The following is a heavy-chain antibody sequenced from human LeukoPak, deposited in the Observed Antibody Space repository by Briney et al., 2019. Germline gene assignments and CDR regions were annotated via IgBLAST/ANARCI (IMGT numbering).Heavy chain of an antibody. CDR1: GGTFSSYA. V-gene: IGHV1-69*05. CDR3: ARGPGSYRDDY. CDR2: IIPIFGTA. J-gene: IGHJ4*02. D-gene: IGHD3-10*01. Sequence: SVKVSCKASGGTFSSYAISWVRQAPGQGLEWMGRIIPIFGTANYAQKFQGRVTITTDEFTSTAYMELSSLRSEDTAVYYCARGPGSYRDDYWGQGTLVTVSS.